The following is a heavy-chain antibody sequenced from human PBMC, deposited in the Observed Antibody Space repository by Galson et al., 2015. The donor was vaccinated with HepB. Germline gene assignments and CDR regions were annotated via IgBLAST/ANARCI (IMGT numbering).Heavy chain of an antibody. V-gene: IGHV3-21*01. CDR3: ARDLGMDFWSGDPPVDY. CDR2: ISSSSSYI. D-gene: IGHD3-3*01. J-gene: IGHJ4*02. Sequence: SLRLSCAASGFTFSSYSMNWVRQAPGKGLEWVSSISSSSSYIYYADSVKGRFTISRDNAKNSLYLQMNSLRAEDTAVYYCARDLGMDFWSGDPPVDYWGQGTLVTVSS. CDR1: GFTFSSYS.